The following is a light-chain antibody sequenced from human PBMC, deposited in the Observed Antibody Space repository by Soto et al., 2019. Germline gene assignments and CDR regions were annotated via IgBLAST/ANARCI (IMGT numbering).Light chain of an antibody. J-gene: IGLJ2*01. V-gene: IGLV1-51*01. CDR1: SSNIGHNY. CDR3: GTWDSSLSAV. CDR2: DNN. Sequence: QSVLTQPPSVSAAPGQKVTISCSGSSSNIGHNYVSWYQQVPGTAPKPLIYDNNKRASGIPDRFSGSQSGTSATLGITGLQTGDEADYYCGTWDSSLSAVFGGGTQLTVL.